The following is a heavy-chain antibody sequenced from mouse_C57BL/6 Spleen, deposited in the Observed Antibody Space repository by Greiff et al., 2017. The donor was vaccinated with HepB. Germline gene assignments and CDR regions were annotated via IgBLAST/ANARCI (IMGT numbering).Heavy chain of an antibody. J-gene: IGHJ3*01. CDR1: GYTFTSYW. Sequence: VKLQESGAELVKPGASVKVSCKASGYTFTSYWMHWVKQRPGQGLEWIGRIHPSDSDTNYNQKFKGKATLTVDKSSSTAYMQLSSLTSEDSAVYYCAIWGYYYGSSYWFAYWGQGTLVTVSA. D-gene: IGHD1-1*01. CDR3: AIWGYYYGSSYWFAY. V-gene: IGHV1-74*01. CDR2: IHPSDSDT.